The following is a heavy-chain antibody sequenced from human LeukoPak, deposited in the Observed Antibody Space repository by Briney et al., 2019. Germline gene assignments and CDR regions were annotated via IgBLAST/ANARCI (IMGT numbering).Heavy chain of an antibody. CDR3: ARVYISYGEYNWFDP. Sequence: ASVKVSCKASGGTFSSYAISWVRQAPGQGLEWMGGINPIFGTANYAQKFQGRVTITTDESTSTAYMELSSLRSEDTAVYYCARVYISYGEYNWFDPWGQGTLVTVSS. J-gene: IGHJ5*02. CDR2: INPIFGTA. CDR1: GGTFSSYA. V-gene: IGHV1-69*05. D-gene: IGHD4-17*01.